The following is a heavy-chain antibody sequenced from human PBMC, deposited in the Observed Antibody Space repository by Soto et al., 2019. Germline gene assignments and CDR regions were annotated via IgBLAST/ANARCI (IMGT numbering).Heavy chain of an antibody. D-gene: IGHD5-18*01. CDR3: ARGYSYGPNWESDALDI. V-gene: IGHV3-30-3*01. J-gene: IGHJ3*02. Sequence: QVQLVESGGGVVQPGRSLRLSCAASGFSFSIYAMHWFRQAPGKGLEWVAVISYHGSTEYYGDSVKGRFTISRDNSKNTLYLQMYSLRPEDTAIYYCARGYSYGPNWESDALDIWGQGAMVTVSS. CDR2: ISYHGSTE. CDR1: GFSFSIYA.